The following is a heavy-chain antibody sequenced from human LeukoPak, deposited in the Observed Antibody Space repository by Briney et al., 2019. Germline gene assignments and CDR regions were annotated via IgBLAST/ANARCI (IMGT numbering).Heavy chain of an antibody. Sequence: KPSETLSLTCTASGGSISSYYWSWIRQPPGKGLEWIGYIYYSGSTNYNPSLKSRVTISVDTSKNQFSLKLSSVTAEDTALYYCARRGYCSNTTCYDYYYYYMDVWGKGTTVTVSS. CDR3: ARRGYCSNTTCYDYYYYYMDV. CDR1: GGSISSYY. V-gene: IGHV4-59*01. J-gene: IGHJ6*03. CDR2: IYYSGST. D-gene: IGHD2-2*01.